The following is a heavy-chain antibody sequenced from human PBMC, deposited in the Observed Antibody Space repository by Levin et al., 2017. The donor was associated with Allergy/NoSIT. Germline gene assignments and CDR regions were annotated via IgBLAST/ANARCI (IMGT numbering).Heavy chain of an antibody. Sequence: GESLKISCAASGFSFDDYSMHWVRQVPGKGLEWISLITWDGEITKYADSVKGRFTISRDNNKKSLFLQMNSLTTEDTALYFCSKGITRGSWSFDYWGQGTLVTVSS. CDR1: GFSFDDYS. V-gene: IGHV3-43*01. D-gene: IGHD6-13*01. J-gene: IGHJ4*02. CDR3: SKGITRGSWSFDY. CDR2: ITWDGEIT.